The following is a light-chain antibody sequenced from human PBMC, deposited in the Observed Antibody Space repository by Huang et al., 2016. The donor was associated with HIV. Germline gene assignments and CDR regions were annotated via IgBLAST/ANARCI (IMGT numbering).Light chain of an antibody. CDR1: QSLLRSNGYTY. J-gene: IGKJ3*01. CDR3: MQGLQTPGVT. CDR2: LGS. V-gene: IGKV2-28*01. Sequence: IVMTQSPLSLPVTPGEPASISCRSSQSLLRSNGYTYLDWYLQRPGHSPQLLIYLGSNRASGVPDRFSGSASGTNFTLKVSRVEADDLGTYYCMQGLQTPGVTFGPGTKVDFK.